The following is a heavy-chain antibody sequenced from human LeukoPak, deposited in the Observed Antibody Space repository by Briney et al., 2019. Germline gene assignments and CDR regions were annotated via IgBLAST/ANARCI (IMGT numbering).Heavy chain of an antibody. V-gene: IGHV3-74*01. J-gene: IGHJ4*02. CDR3: ARTNDYGDYFDY. D-gene: IGHD4-17*01. CDR2: INSDGSST. Sequence: GGSLRLSCAASGFTFSSYWMHWVRQAPGKGLVWVSRINSDGSSTSYADSVKGRITISRDNAKNTLYLQMNSLRAEDTAVYYCARTNDYGDYFDYWGQGTLVTVSS. CDR1: GFTFSSYW.